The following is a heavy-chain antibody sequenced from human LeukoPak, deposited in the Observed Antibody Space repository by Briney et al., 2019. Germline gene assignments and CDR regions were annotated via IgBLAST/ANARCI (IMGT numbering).Heavy chain of an antibody. CDR3: ARATGLDFDS. J-gene: IGHJ4*02. V-gene: IGHV3-53*01. CDR1: GFTVSSNY. D-gene: IGHD3/OR15-3a*01. CDR2: IYTCNSTT. Sequence: PGGSLRLSCAASGFTVSSNYMSWVRQAPGKGLEWVSVIYTCNSTTYYADSVKGRFTISRDNSKNTLYLQMNNLRAEDTAVYYCARATGLDFDSWGQGTLVTVSS.